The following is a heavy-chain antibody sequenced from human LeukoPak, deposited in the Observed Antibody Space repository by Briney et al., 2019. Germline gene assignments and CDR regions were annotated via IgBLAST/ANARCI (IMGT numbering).Heavy chain of an antibody. D-gene: IGHD6-13*01. CDR2: IYSGGST. CDR3: ARGIAAAGTRMDV. V-gene: IGHV3-66*01. Sequence: PGGSLRLSCAASGFTFSDYYMSWIRQAPGKGLEWVSVIYSGGSTYYADSVKGRFTISRDNAKNSLYLQMNSLRAEDTAVYYCARGIAAAGTRMDVWGKGTTVTVSS. J-gene: IGHJ6*04. CDR1: GFTFSDYY.